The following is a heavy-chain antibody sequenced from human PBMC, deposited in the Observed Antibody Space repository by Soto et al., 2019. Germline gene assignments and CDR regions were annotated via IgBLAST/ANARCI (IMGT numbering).Heavy chain of an antibody. V-gene: IGHV2-5*02. Sequence: QITLKESGPTLVKPTQTLTLTCTFSGFSLSTSGVGVGWIRQPPGKALEWLALIYWDDDKRYSPSLKSRLTITKDTSKNQVVLTMTNMDPVDTATYYCAHGKPVVVTAYIAFDIWGQGTMVTVSS. J-gene: IGHJ3*02. CDR2: IYWDDDK. CDR1: GFSLSTSGVG. CDR3: AHGKPVVVTAYIAFDI. D-gene: IGHD2-21*02.